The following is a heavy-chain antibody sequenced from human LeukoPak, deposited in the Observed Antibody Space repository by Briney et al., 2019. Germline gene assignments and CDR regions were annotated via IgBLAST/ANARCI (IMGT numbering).Heavy chain of an antibody. CDR3: AREFSPADAFDL. Sequence: GGSLRLSCTASGFTLTNNWMHWVRQVPGKGLEWVSRVNTYGTNTNYADSVRGRFTISRDNAKNTLYLQMDSLRAEDSAIYYCAREFSPADAFDLWGQGTRVTVSS. CDR1: GFTLTNNW. J-gene: IGHJ3*01. CDR2: VNTYGTNT. V-gene: IGHV3-74*01.